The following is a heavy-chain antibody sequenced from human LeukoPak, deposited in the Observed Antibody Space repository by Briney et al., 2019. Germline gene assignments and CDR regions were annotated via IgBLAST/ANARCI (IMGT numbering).Heavy chain of an antibody. V-gene: IGHV3-23*01. CDR1: EYTLSSYA. D-gene: IGHD6-13*01. J-gene: IGHJ4*02. Sequence: GGCLRLSCAASEYTLSSYAASWVRQAPGKGLEWVSAISGSGGSTYYADSVKGRFTISRDNSKNTLYLQMNSLSAEDTAVYYCAKVGPYSSSWYYFDYWGQGTLVIVSS. CDR2: ISGSGGST. CDR3: AKVGPYSSSWYYFDY.